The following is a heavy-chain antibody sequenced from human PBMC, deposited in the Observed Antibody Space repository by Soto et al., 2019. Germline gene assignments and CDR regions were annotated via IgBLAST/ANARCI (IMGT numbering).Heavy chain of an antibody. D-gene: IGHD6-13*01. V-gene: IGHV1-69*13. Sequence: SVKVSCKASGGTFSSYRINWVRQAPGQGLEWVGGIVPIRRTADYAQTFQGRVSITADESARTSYMEPRSLRSQDTAVYYCVRDSGAKLSSSWGQGTLVTVPQ. CDR3: VRDSGAKLSSS. J-gene: IGHJ4*02. CDR1: GGTFSSYR. CDR2: IVPIRRTA.